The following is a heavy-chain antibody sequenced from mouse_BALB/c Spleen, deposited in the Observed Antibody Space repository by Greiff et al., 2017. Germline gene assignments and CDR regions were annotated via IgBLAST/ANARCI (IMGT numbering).Heavy chain of an antibody. CDR2: IAPGSGST. D-gene: IGHD2-4*01. CDR1: GYTFTSYW. Sequence: DLVKPGASVKLSCKASGYTFTSYWINWIKLRPGQGLEWIGRIAPGSGSTHYNEMFKGKATLTVDTSSSTAYIQLSSLSSEDSAVYFCARYDCDGDWCFDVWGAGTTVTVSS. CDR3: ARYDCDGDWCFDV. V-gene: IGHV1S41*01. J-gene: IGHJ1*01.